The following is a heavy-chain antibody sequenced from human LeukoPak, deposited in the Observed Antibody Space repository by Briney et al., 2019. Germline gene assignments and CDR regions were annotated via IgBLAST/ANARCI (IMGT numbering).Heavy chain of an antibody. CDR3: AAGLGDTSGYYYVFGLS. CDR2: IVVGSGNT. V-gene: IGHV1-58*01. Sequence: ASVKVSCKASGFTFTSSAVQWVRQARGQRLEWIGWIVVGSGNTSYAQKFQERVTITRDMSTSTAYMELSSLRSEDTAVYYCAAGLGDTSGYYYVFGLSWGQGTLVTVSS. J-gene: IGHJ4*02. D-gene: IGHD3-22*01. CDR1: GFTFTSSA.